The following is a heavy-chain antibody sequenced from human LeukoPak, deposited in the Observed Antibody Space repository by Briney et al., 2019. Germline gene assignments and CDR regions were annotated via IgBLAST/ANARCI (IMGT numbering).Heavy chain of an antibody. CDR3: ARAGSSWYEEDAFDI. Sequence: PSETLSLTCTVSGGSISSYYWSWIRQPPGKGLEWIGYIYYSGSTNYNPSLKSRVTISVDTSKNQFSLKLSSVTAADTAVYYCARAGSSWYEEDAFDIWGQGTMVTVSS. CDR2: IYYSGST. D-gene: IGHD6-13*01. CDR1: GGSISSYY. V-gene: IGHV4-59*01. J-gene: IGHJ3*02.